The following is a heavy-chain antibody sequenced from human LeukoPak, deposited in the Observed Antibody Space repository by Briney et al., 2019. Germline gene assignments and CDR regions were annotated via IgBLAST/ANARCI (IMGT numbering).Heavy chain of an antibody. CDR1: GFTFSSYW. CDR3: AREGYYDSSGSDY. CDR2: IKQDGSEE. Sequence: PGGSLRLSCAASGFTFSSYWMSWVRQAPGKGLEWVANIKQDGSEEYYVDSVKGRFTISRDNAKNSLYLQMNSLRAEDTAVYYCAREGYYDSSGSDYWGQGTLVTVSS. J-gene: IGHJ4*02. D-gene: IGHD3-22*01. V-gene: IGHV3-7*01.